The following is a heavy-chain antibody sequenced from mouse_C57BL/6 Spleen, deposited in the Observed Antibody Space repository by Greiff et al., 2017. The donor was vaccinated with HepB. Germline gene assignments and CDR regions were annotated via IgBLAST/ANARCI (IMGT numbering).Heavy chain of an antibody. J-gene: IGHJ3*01. V-gene: IGHV14-4*01. D-gene: IGHD2-1*01. CDR3: TAHLLWSY. CDR1: GFNIKDDY. Sequence: EVQLQQSGAELVRPGASVKLSCTASGFNIKDDYMHWVKQRPEQGLEWIGWIDPENGDTEYASKFQGKATITADTSSNTAYLQLSSLTSEDTAVYYCTAHLLWSYWGQGTLVTVSA. CDR2: IDPENGDT.